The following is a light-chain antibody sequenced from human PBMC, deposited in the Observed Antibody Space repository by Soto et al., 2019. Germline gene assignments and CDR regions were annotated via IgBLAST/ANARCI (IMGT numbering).Light chain of an antibody. CDR3: QQYNNWPRT. Sequence: EILLIQSPATLSLSPGERGTLTCRASQSVSSNLAWYQQKPGQAPRLLIYGASTRDTGIPARFSGSGSGTEFTLTISRLQSEDFSVYYCQQYNNWPRTFGQGTKVDIK. J-gene: IGKJ1*01. V-gene: IGKV3-15*01. CDR2: GAS. CDR1: QSVSSN.